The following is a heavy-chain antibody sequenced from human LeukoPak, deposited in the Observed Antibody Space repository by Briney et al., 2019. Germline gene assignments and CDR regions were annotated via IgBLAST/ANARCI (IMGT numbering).Heavy chain of an antibody. CDR1: GYSISSGYY. CDR3: ASYYGSGSYYKIPLNY. J-gene: IGHJ4*02. Sequence: SETLSLTCAVSGYSISSGYYWGWIRQPPGQGLGGMGGFNHSGSTYYNPSLKSRVTISVDTSKNQFSLKLSSVTAADTAVYYCASYYGSGSYYKIPLNYWGQGTLVTVSS. CDR2: FNHSGST. D-gene: IGHD3-10*01. V-gene: IGHV4-38-2*01.